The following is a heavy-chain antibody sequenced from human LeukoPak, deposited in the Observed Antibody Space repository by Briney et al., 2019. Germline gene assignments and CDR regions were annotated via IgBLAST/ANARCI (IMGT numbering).Heavy chain of an antibody. Sequence: GGSLRPSCAASGFTLSSYEMKWVRQAPGKGLEWISYISSGGSMKYYADSVKGRFTISRDNAKNSLFLQMNSLRAEDTAIYYCAREAAGSFDHRAQGTLVSASS. CDR2: ISSGGSMK. J-gene: IGHJ4*02. CDR3: AREAAGSFDH. CDR1: GFTLSSYE. D-gene: IGHD2-15*01. V-gene: IGHV3-48*03.